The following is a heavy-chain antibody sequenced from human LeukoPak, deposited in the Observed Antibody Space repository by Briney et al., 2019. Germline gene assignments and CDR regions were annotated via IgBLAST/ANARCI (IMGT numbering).Heavy chain of an antibody. Sequence: PSETLSLTCTVSGVSVSSGSYYWSWIRQPPGKGLEWIGYIYYSGSTNYNPSLKSRVTISVDTSKNQFSLKLSSVTAADTAVYYCARAPVVRGVFGWFDFWGQGVLVTVSS. D-gene: IGHD3-10*01. CDR1: GVSVSSGSYY. CDR3: ARAPVVRGVFGWFDF. V-gene: IGHV4-61*01. CDR2: IYYSGST. J-gene: IGHJ5*01.